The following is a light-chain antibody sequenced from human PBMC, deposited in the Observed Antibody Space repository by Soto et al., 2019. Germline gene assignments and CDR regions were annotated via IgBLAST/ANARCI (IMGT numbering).Light chain of an antibody. V-gene: IGKV1-5*01. CDR1: QSIRSW. CDR3: QQNYSPPPIT. Sequence: DIQMTQSPSILSASVGDRVTITCRASQSIRSWLAWYQQKPGKAPKLLIYDAYSLESGVPSRFSGRRSGTEFTLTISSLQPEDFATYYCQQNYSPPPITFGQGTRLEIK. CDR2: DAY. J-gene: IGKJ5*01.